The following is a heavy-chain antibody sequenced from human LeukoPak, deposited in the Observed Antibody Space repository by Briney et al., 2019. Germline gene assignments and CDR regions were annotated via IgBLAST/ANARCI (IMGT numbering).Heavy chain of an antibody. CDR3: ARAPNGGYDFWSGYSHYYFDY. J-gene: IGHJ4*02. CDR2: IYYSGST. D-gene: IGHD3-3*01. Sequence: PSETLSLTCTVSGGSISSYYWSWLRQPPGKGLEWIGYIYYSGSTNYNPSLKSRVTISVDTSKNQFSLKLSSVTAADTAVYYCARAPNGGYDFWSGYSHYYFDYWGQGTLVTVSS. CDR1: GGSISSYY. V-gene: IGHV4-59*01.